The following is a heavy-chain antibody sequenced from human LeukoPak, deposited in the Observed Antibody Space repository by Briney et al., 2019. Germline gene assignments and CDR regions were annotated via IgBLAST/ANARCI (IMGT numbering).Heavy chain of an antibody. CDR2: IYPGDSDI. Sequence: GESLKISCKGSGYTFTSYWIGWVRQMPGKGLEWMGIIYPGDSDIGYSPSFQGQVTISADKSISTAYLQWSSLKASDTAMYYCARQSYYYDSSGYIPDYWGQGTLVTVSS. CDR3: ARQSYYYDSSGYIPDY. CDR1: GYTFTSYW. V-gene: IGHV5-51*01. J-gene: IGHJ4*02. D-gene: IGHD3-22*01.